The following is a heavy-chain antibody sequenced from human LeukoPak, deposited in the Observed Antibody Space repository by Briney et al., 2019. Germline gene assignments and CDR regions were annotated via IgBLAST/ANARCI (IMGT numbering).Heavy chain of an antibody. J-gene: IGHJ4*02. CDR1: GGSISSYY. CDR2: IYYSGST. D-gene: IGHD6-13*01. CDR3: ARHARAAAGNYDY. Sequence: PSETLSLTCTVSGGSISSYYWSWIRQPPGNGLEWIGYIYYSGSTNYNPSLKSRVTISVDTSKHQSSLKLSSVTAADTAVYYCARHARAAAGNYDYWGQGTLVTVSS. V-gene: IGHV4-59*08.